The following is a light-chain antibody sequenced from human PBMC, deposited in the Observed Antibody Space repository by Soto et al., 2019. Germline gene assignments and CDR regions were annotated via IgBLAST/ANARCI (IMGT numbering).Light chain of an antibody. Sequence: EFAKTQPPGTLSLSAGERATLSCRASQSFTNSLIAWYQQKPGQAPRLLIYDTSSRASGIPDRFSGSGSGTDFTLTISRLETEDFAVFYCQQYGTSEIILGQGTRLEIK. CDR2: DTS. CDR1: QSFTNSL. J-gene: IGKJ5*01. V-gene: IGKV3-20*01. CDR3: QQYGTSEII.